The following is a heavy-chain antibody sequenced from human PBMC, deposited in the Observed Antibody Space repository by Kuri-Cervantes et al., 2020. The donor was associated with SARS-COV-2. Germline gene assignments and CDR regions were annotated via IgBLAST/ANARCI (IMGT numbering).Heavy chain of an antibody. V-gene: IGHV4-59*01. CDR1: GGSISSYY. Sequence: SETLSLTCTVSGGSISSYYWSWIRQPPGKGLEWIGYIYYSGSTNYNPSLKSRVTISVDTSKNQFSLKLSSVIAADTAVYYCARSFTVRGAYFDYWGQGTLVTVSS. D-gene: IGHD3-10*01. CDR2: IYYSGST. J-gene: IGHJ4*02. CDR3: ARSFTVRGAYFDY.